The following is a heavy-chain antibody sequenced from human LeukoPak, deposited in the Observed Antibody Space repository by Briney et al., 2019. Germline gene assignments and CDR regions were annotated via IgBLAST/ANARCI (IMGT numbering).Heavy chain of an antibody. CDR1: GYTFTGYY. CDR3: AREPAGYYYDSSSRPFDI. Sequence: ASVKVSCKASGYTFTGYYMHWVRQAPGQGLEWMGWINPNSGGTNYAQKFQGRVTMTRDTSISTAYMELSRLRSDDTAVYYCAREPAGYYYDSSSRPFDIWGQGTMVTVSS. D-gene: IGHD3-22*01. V-gene: IGHV1-2*02. CDR2: INPNSGGT. J-gene: IGHJ3*02.